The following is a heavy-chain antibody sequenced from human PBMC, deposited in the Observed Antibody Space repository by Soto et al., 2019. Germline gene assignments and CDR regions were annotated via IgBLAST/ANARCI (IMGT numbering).Heavy chain of an antibody. V-gene: IGHV1-18*01. Sequence: QVQLVQSGAEVKKPGASVKVSCKASGYTFTSYGISWVRQAPGQGLEWMGWISAYNGNTNYAQKLQGRVTMTTDTSTSTAYMELRSLRSDDTAVYYCARRPYILTGYYYSYYMDVWGKGTTVTVSS. D-gene: IGHD3-9*01. CDR2: ISAYNGNT. J-gene: IGHJ6*03. CDR3: ARRPYILTGYYYSYYMDV. CDR1: GYTFTSYG.